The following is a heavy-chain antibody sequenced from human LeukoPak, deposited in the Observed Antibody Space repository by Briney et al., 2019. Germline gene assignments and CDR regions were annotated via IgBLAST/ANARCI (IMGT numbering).Heavy chain of an antibody. CDR3: ARLRAGITGTTAWFDP. D-gene: IGHD1-7*01. CDR2: IYYSGST. CDR1: GGSISSYY. J-gene: IGHJ5*02. V-gene: IGHV4-59*08. Sequence: SETLSLTCAVSGGSISSYYWSWIRQPPGKGLEWIGYIYYSGSTNYNPSLKSRVTISVDTSKNQFSLKLSSVTAADTAVYYCARLRAGITGTTAWFDPWGQGTLVTVSS.